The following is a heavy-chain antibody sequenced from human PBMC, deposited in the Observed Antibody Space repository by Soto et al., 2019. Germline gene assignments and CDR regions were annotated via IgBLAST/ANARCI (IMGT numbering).Heavy chain of an antibody. CDR3: ARYQEGIGFTT. V-gene: IGHV1-8*01. Sequence: QVQLVQSGAEVKRPGASVKVSCKASEYTYPNLDINWVRQASGQGLEWMGWMNPNSDTGVDQKFQGRVSLTRDTSMRTVYMELSSLRVEDAAVYYCARYQEGIGFTTWGLGTPVTVSS. CDR2: MNPNSDT. CDR1: EYTYPNLD. J-gene: IGHJ4*02. D-gene: IGHD1-1*01.